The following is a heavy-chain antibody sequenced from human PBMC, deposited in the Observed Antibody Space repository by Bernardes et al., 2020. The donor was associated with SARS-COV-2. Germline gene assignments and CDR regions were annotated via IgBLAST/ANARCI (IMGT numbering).Heavy chain of an antibody. D-gene: IGHD3-22*01. CDR1: GFTFSSYG. CDR2: IWDDGSMK. V-gene: IGHV3-33*01. Sequence: GGSLRLSCAASGFTFSSYGMHWVRQAPGKGLEWVAVIWDDGSMKYSASAVKGRFTISRDNSKNTLYLQMNSLRPEDTAVYYCARDQCSGSYCRLLYYLDHWGQGTLVTVSS. CDR3: ARDQCSGSYCRLLYYLDH. J-gene: IGHJ4*02.